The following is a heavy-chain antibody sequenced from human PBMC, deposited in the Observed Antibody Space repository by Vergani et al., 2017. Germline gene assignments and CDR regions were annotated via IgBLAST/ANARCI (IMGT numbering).Heavy chain of an antibody. V-gene: IGHV3-74*01. CDR1: GFTFNEYW. Sequence: EVELVESGGGLVQPGGSLRLSCAASGFTFNEYWMHWARQVPGKGLVWVSGMNGDGDTISYADSVKGRFTISRDNAKNTLFLQMNSLRVDDTAIYYCARDRCRSVTCYTGPYYMDVWGNGTTVIVSS. CDR2: MNGDGDTI. D-gene: IGHD3-16*02. CDR3: ARDRCRSVTCYTGPYYMDV. J-gene: IGHJ6*04.